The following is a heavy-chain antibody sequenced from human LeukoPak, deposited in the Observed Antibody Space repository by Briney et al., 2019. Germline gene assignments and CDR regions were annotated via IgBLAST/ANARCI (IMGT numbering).Heavy chain of an antibody. CDR1: GGTFSSYA. J-gene: IGHJ6*03. Sequence: ASVKVSCKAAGGTFSSYAISWVRQAPGQGLEWMGGIIPSFGTANYAQKFQGRVTSTTDESTSTAYMELSSLRSEDTAVYYCARDYYDSSGFDDYYYYMAVWGKGTTVTVSS. D-gene: IGHD3-22*01. CDR2: IIPSFGTA. CDR3: ARDYYDSSGFDDYYYYMAV. V-gene: IGHV1-69*05.